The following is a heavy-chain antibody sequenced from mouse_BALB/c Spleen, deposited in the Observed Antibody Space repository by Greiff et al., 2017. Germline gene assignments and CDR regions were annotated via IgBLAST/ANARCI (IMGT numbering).Heavy chain of an antibody. CDR2: INPSTGYT. J-gene: IGHJ3*01. CDR3: ARFWGNSFAY. Sequence: QVQLKQSGAELAKPGASVKMSCKASGYTFTSSWMHWVKQRPGQGLEWIGYINPSTGYTEYNQKFKDKATLTADKSSSTAYMQLSSLTSEDSAVYYCARFWGNSFAYWGQGTLVTVSA. CDR1: GYTFTSSW. D-gene: IGHD2-1*01. V-gene: IGHV1-7*01.